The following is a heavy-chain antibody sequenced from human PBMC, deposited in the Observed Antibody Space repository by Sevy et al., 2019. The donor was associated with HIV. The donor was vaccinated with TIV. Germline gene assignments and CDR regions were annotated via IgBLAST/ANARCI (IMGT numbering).Heavy chain of an antibody. CDR2: ISGSGGST. CDR1: GFTFSSYA. J-gene: IGHJ3*02. Sequence: GGSLRLSCAASGFTFSSYAMSWVRQAPGKGLEWVSGISGSGGSTYYADSVKGRFTISRDNSKNTLYLQMNTLRAEDKPVYYCARHTGYSSSWAAFDIWGQGTMVTVSS. D-gene: IGHD6-13*01. V-gene: IGHV3-23*01. CDR3: ARHTGYSSSWAAFDI.